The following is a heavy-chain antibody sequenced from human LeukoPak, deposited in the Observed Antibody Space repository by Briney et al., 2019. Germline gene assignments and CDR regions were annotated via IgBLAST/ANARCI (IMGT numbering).Heavy chain of an antibody. CDR2: IYYSGST. J-gene: IGHJ4*02. Sequence: PSQTLSLTCTVSGGSINSGGYYWSWIRQHPGKGLEWIGYIYYSGSTYYNPSLKSRVTISVDTSGNQFSLKLTSVTAADTAVYYCARSPEYYFDYWGQGTLVTVSS. CDR3: ARSPEYYFDY. D-gene: IGHD1-14*01. CDR1: GGSINSGGYY. V-gene: IGHV4-31*03.